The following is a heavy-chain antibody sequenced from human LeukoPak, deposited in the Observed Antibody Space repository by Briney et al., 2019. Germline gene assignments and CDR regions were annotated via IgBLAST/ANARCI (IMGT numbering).Heavy chain of an antibody. Sequence: SETLSLTCTVSGGSISSYYWSWIRQPPGKGLEWIGDMYYSGSNNNNPSLKSRGTISVDTSKNQFSLELSSVTAADTAVYYCARGYDFWSGYALDYWGQGTLVTVSS. CDR1: GGSISSYY. D-gene: IGHD3-3*01. J-gene: IGHJ4*02. CDR2: MYYSGSN. V-gene: IGHV4-59*01. CDR3: ARGYDFWSGYALDY.